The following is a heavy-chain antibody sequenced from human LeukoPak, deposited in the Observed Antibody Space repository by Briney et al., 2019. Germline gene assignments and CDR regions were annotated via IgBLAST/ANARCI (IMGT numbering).Heavy chain of an antibody. V-gene: IGHV1-2*02. J-gene: IGHJ3*02. D-gene: IGHD1-1*01. CDR1: GYAFTGYY. Sequence: ASVKVSRKASGYAFTGYYMHWVRQAPGQGLEWMGWINPNSGGTNYAQKFQGRVTMTRDTSISTVYLELSWLRSDDTALYYCARRHPTGTDAFDIWGQGTMVTVSS. CDR3: ARRHPTGTDAFDI. CDR2: INPNSGGT.